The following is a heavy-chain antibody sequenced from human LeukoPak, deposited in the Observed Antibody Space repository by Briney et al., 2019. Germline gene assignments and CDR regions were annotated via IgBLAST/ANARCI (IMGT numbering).Heavy chain of an antibody. Sequence: SVKVSCEASGGTFSSYAISWVRQAPGQGLEWMGGIIPIFGTANYAQKFQGRVTITTDESTSTAYMELRSLRSDDTAVYYCARDRGSWPYYYYGMDVWGQGTTVTVSS. D-gene: IGHD6-13*01. CDR2: IIPIFGTA. V-gene: IGHV1-69*05. CDR3: ARDRGSWPYYYYGMDV. J-gene: IGHJ6*02. CDR1: GGTFSSYA.